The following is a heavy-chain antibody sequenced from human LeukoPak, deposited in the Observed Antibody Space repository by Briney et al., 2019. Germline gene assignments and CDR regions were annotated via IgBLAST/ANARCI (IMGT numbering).Heavy chain of an antibody. V-gene: IGHV4-59*12. J-gene: IGHJ4*02. D-gene: IGHD5-24*01. CDR3: ARVVRRDGYKIGQGAFDY. Sequence: SETLSLTCTVSGGSISSYYWSWIRQPPGKGLEWIGYIYYSGSTNYNPSLKSRVTISVDTSKNQFSLKLSSVTAADTAVYYCARVVRRDGYKIGQGAFDYWGQGTLVTVSS. CDR2: IYYSGST. CDR1: GGSISSYY.